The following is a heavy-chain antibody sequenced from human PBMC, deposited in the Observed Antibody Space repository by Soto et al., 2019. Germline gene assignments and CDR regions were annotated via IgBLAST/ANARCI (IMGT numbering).Heavy chain of an antibody. V-gene: IGHV4-39*01. CDR1: GGSISSSSYY. Sequence: QLQLQESGPGLVKPSETLSLTCTVSGGSISSSSYYWGWIRQPPGKGLEWIGSIYYSGSTYYNPSLKSRVTMSVDTSKNQFSLKLSPVTAADTAVYYCARERGYCSGGSCPVDYWGQGALVTVSS. J-gene: IGHJ4*02. D-gene: IGHD2-15*01. CDR2: IYYSGST. CDR3: ARERGYCSGGSCPVDY.